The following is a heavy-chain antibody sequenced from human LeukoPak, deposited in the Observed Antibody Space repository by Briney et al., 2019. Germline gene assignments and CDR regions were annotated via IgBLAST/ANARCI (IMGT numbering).Heavy chain of an antibody. Sequence: LQGRVTMTTDTSTSTAYMELRSLRSDDTAVYYCARVFRQTTNWFDPWGQGTLVTVSS. J-gene: IGHJ5*02. V-gene: IGHV1-18*01. CDR3: ARVFRQTTNWFDP. D-gene: IGHD1-7*01.